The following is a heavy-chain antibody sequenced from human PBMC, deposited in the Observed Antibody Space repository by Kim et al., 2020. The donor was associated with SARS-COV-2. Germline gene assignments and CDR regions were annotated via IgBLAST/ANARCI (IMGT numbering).Heavy chain of an antibody. CDR2: GGTT. V-gene: IGHV3-15*01. Sequence: GGTTDYAAPVKDRFTISRQESKHTLYLQVNCLKIEDTAIYYCTTQGTVSGSWGQGTLVTVSS. CDR3: TTQGTVSGS. J-gene: IGHJ5*02. D-gene: IGHD1-1*01.